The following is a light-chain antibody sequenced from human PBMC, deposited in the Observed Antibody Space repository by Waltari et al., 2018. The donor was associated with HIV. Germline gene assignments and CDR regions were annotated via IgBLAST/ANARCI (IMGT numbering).Light chain of an antibody. J-gene: IGLJ2*01. CDR2: EVT. V-gene: IGLV2-8*01. CDR1: RSDVGGYNY. CDR3: SSYAGSKNLVV. Sequence: QSALTQPPSASGSPGQSVTISCTGTRSDVGGYNYVSWYQQHPGKAPKLMIYEVTKRPSRVPDRFSVSRSGNTASLTVSGLQAEDEAYYFCSSYAGSKNLVVFGGGTKLTVL.